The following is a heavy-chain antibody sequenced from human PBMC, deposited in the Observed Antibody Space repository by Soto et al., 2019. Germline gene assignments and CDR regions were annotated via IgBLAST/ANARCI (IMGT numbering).Heavy chain of an antibody. Sequence: PGGSLGLSCAASGFTFASDSMHWVRQAPGKGLEWVAFISDDGADKSYADSVKGRFTISRDTSKNTLYLQMDSLRAEDTAVYYCVRTRSNWPHYWGQGTLVTVSS. CDR2: ISDDGADK. V-gene: IGHV3-30*04. CDR3: VRTRSNWPHY. J-gene: IGHJ4*02. D-gene: IGHD1-20*01. CDR1: GFTFASDS.